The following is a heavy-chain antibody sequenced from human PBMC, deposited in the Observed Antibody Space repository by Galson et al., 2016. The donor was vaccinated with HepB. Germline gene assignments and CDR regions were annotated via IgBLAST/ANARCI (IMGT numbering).Heavy chain of an antibody. CDR3: TKDGDSTGYYYSKFN. CDR2: ISGSGDST. CDR1: GFTFSNYA. D-gene: IGHD3-22*01. Sequence: SLRLSCAAAGFTFSNYAMSWVRQASGKGLEWVSTISGSGDSTYYADSGKGRFTISRDKSKNTSYLQMNSLRAEDTAVYYCTKDGDSTGYYYSKFNWGQGTLVTVSS. V-gene: IGHV3-23*01. J-gene: IGHJ4*02.